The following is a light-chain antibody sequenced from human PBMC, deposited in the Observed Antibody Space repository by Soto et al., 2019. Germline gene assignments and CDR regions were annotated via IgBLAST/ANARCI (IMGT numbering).Light chain of an antibody. J-gene: IGLJ2*01. CDR1: SSDVGGYNY. CDR2: EVS. CDR3: SSYTSSSTHVV. V-gene: IGLV2-14*01. Sequence: QSALTQPASVSGSPGQSITISCTGTSSDVGGYNYVSWYQQHPGKAPKLMIYEVSNRPSGVSNRFSGSKPGNTASLTISGLQAEDEADYSCSSYTSSSTHVVFGGGTKLTAL.